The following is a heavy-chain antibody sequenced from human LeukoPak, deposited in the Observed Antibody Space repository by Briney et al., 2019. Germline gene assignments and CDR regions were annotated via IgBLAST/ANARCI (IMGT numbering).Heavy chain of an antibody. CDR3: GRRRIGSWYNWFDS. Sequence: GGSLRLSCEASGFTFSDYYMSWIRQAPGKGLEWVSYISTSGSSIYYADSAKGRFTISRDNAKNSLYLQMNSLRADDTAVYYCGRRRIGSWYNWFDSWGQGTLVTVSS. J-gene: IGHJ5*01. CDR2: ISTSGSSI. V-gene: IGHV3-11*04. CDR1: GFTFSDYY. D-gene: IGHD6-13*01.